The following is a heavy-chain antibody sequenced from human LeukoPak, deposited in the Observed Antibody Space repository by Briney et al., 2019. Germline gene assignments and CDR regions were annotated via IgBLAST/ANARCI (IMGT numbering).Heavy chain of an antibody. CDR2: IYYSGST. D-gene: IGHD2-2*01. J-gene: IGHJ4*02. V-gene: IGHV4-30-4*01. CDR1: SASLSGYY. Sequence: SETLSLTCGVYSASLSGYYWSWIRQPPGKGLEWIGYIYYSGSTYYNPSLKSRVTISVDTSKNQFSLKLTSVAAADTAVYYCAREHCISTSCYGHDYWGQGTLVTVSS. CDR3: AREHCISTSCYGHDY.